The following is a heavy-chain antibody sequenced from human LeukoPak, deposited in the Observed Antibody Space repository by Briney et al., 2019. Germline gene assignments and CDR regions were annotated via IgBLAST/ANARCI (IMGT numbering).Heavy chain of an antibody. CDR2: IIPILGIA. J-gene: IGHJ5*02. CDR3: ARGEVVISDNWFDP. V-gene: IGHV1-69*04. CDR1: GGTFSSYA. Sequence: SVKVSCKASGGTFSSYAISGVRQAPGQGLEWMGRIIPILGIANYAQKFQGRVTITADKSTSTAYMEMSSLRSEDTAVYYCARGEVVISDNWFDPWGQGTLVTVSS. D-gene: IGHD3-22*01.